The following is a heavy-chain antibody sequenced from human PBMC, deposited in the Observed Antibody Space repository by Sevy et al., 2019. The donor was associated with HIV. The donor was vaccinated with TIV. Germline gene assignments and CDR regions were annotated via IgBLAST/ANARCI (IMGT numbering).Heavy chain of an antibody. D-gene: IGHD2-2*01. V-gene: IGHV4-34*01. CDR1: DGSFSGYY. CDR2: INESGIT. CDR3: ARSPPVVVVPGAPSWFDP. Sequence: GSLRLSCAVHDGSFSGYYWNWIRQLPGKGLEWIGEINESGITYYNPSLKSRVTISVDTSKKQFSLKLNSLTAVDSAVYFFARSPPVVVVPGAPSWFDPWGQGTLVTVSS. J-gene: IGHJ5*02.